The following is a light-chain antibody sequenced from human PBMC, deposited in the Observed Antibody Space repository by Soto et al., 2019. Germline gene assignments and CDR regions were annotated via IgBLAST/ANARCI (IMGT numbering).Light chain of an antibody. V-gene: IGKV2-28*01. CDR1: QSLLHRTGRNY. J-gene: IGKJ4*01. CDR3: KQALQTPLT. CDR2: LGS. Sequence: IEMIQSPLSLAVTPGEPASISCRSSQSLLHRTGRNYLAWYLKKPGQSPQLLIYLGSNRASGVHERLSGSGSGTYFTLKISRVEAEDVGIYYCKQALQTPLTFGGGTKVEIK.